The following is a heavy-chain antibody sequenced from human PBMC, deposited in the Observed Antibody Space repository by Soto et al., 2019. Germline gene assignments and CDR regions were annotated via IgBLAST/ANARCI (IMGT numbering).Heavy chain of an antibody. CDR3: AKADGAAFKS. J-gene: IGHJ4*01. Sequence: QVHLVQSGAEVKKPGSSVKVSCKVSGGDLTNSGISWVRQAPGQGLEWMGGIFPLVAMVDYSQKFQGRVTTTADESTNTAYMDLGSLRSEDTAVYYCAKADGAAFKSWGHGTLVIVSS. CDR2: IFPLVAMV. V-gene: IGHV1-69*12. CDR1: GGDLTNSG. D-gene: IGHD1-26*01.